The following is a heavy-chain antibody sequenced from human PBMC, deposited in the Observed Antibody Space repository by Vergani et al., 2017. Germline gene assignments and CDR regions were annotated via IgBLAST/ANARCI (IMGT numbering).Heavy chain of an antibody. CDR1: GFTFSSYS. J-gene: IGHJ5*02. CDR3: ARDPVTMVRGPPDWFDP. Sequence: EVQLVESGGGVVQPGGSLRLSCAASGFTFSSYSMNWVRQAPGKGLEWVSSISSSSSYIYYADSVKGRVTISRDNAKNSLYLQMNSLRAEDTAVYYCARDPVTMVRGPPDWFDPWGQGTLVTVSS. V-gene: IGHV3-21*01. D-gene: IGHD3-10*01. CDR2: ISSSSSYI.